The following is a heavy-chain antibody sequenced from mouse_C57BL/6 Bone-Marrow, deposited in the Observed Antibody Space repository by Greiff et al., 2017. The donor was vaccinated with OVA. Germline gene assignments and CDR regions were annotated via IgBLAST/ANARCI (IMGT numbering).Heavy chain of an antibody. V-gene: IGHV1-81*01. Sequence: QVQLQQSGAELARPGASVKLSCKASGYTFTSYGISWVKQRTGQGLEWIGEIYPRSGNTYYNEKFKGKATLTADKSSSTAYMELRSLTSEDSAVYFCARRYGSSYHFADWGQGTLVTVSA. CDR2: IYPRSGNT. J-gene: IGHJ3*01. CDR1: GYTFTSYG. D-gene: IGHD1-1*01. CDR3: ARRYGSSYHFAD.